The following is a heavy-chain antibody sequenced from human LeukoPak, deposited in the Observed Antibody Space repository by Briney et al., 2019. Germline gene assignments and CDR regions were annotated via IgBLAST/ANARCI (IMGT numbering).Heavy chain of an antibody. V-gene: IGHV4-59*01. J-gene: IGHJ4*02. Sequence: NPSETLSLTCTVSGGSISSYYWSWIRQTPGKGLEWIGYIYYSGSTNYNPSLKSRVTISVDTSKNQFSLKLSSVTAADTAVYYCARVRPDSSGYDYFDYWGQGTLVTVSS. D-gene: IGHD3-22*01. CDR2: IYYSGST. CDR3: ARVRPDSSGYDYFDY. CDR1: GGSISSYY.